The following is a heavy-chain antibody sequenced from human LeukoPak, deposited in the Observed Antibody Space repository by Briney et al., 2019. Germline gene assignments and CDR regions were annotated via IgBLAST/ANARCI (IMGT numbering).Heavy chain of an antibody. CDR1: GFTFSSYS. Sequence: GGSLRLSCAASGFTFSSYSMNWVRQAPGKGLEWVSYISSSSSTIYYADSVKGRFTISRDNAKNSLYLQMNSLRDEDTAVYYCARDANTGYSSSWYFYYYGMDVWGQGTTVTVSS. CDR2: ISSSSSTI. J-gene: IGHJ6*02. D-gene: IGHD6-13*01. V-gene: IGHV3-48*02. CDR3: ARDANTGYSSSWYFYYYGMDV.